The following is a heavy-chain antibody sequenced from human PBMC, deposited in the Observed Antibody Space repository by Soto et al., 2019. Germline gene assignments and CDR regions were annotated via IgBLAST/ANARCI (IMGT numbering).Heavy chain of an antibody. CDR1: GCSISSGGYY. CDR2: IYYSGST. V-gene: IGHV4-31*03. D-gene: IGHD1-26*01. CDR3: AREALGGLNYYYYYGMDV. Sequence: SETLSLTCTVSGCSISSGGYYWSWIRQHPGKGLEWIGYIYYSGSTYYNPSLKSRVTISVDTSKNQFSLKLSSVTAADTAVYYCAREALGGLNYYYYYGMDVWGQGTTVTVSS. J-gene: IGHJ6*02.